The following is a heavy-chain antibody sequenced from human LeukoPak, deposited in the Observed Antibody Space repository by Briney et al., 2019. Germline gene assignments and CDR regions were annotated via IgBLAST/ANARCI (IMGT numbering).Heavy chain of an antibody. CDR1: GFTFSSHW. J-gene: IGHJ4*02. D-gene: IGHD2-2*01. Sequence: PGGSLRLSCAASGFTFSSHWMHWVRQAPGKGLVWVSRLDSDATYTHYVDSVKGRFTISRDNARNTLFLQLSSLRAEDSAVYYCARDTFQPGLIDSWGQGTLVTVSS. CDR3: ARDTFQPGLIDS. CDR2: LDSDATYT. V-gene: IGHV3-74*01.